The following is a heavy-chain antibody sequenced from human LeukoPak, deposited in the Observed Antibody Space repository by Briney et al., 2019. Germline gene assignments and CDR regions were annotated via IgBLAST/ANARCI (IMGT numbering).Heavy chain of an antibody. CDR2: IIPIFGTA. J-gene: IGHJ4*02. CDR1: GGTFSSYA. Sequence: SVKVSCRASGGTFSSYAISWVRQAPGQGLEWMGGIIPIFGTANYAQKFQGRVSMTRNTSISTAYMELSSLRSEDTAVYYCARARTTVATPPLLGYWGQGTLVTVTS. V-gene: IGHV1-69*05. D-gene: IGHD5-12*01. CDR3: ARARTTVATPPLLGY.